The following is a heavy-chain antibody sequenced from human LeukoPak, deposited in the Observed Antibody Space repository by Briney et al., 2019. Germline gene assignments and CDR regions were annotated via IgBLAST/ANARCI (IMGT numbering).Heavy chain of an antibody. CDR3: ARDQYDAWSRRGNFDS. J-gene: IGHJ4*02. D-gene: IGHD3-3*01. V-gene: IGHV3-7*03. Sequence: GGSLRLSCVASGFTFGKYWMSWVRQAPGKGLEWVANIRLDGSEKNYVDSVKGRFTISRDNTKNSLYLQMNSLRVEDTAVFYCARDQYDAWSRRGNFDSWGQGTLVIVSS. CDR1: GFTFGKYW. CDR2: IRLDGSEK.